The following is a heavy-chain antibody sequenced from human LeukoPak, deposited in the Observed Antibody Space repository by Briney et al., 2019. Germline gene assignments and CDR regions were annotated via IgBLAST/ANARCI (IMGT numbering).Heavy chain of an antibody. J-gene: IGHJ3*02. CDR1: GGDSINSYL. CDR2: MYTSGIT. D-gene: IGHD1-26*01. V-gene: IGHV4-4*07. CDR3: VRETSTTYDRAIDI. Sequence: SETLSLTRTVSGGDSINSYLWSWIRQPAGKGLEWIGRMYTSGITNYSPSLKSRVTMSIDTSKNQISLNLTSVTAADTALNYCVRETSTTYDRAIDIWGQGTMVTVSS.